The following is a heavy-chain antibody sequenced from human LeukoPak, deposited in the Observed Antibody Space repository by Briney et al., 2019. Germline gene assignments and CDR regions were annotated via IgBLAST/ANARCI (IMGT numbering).Heavy chain of an antibody. J-gene: IGHJ5*02. V-gene: IGHV4-39*07. D-gene: IGHD5-18*01. Sequence: SETLSLTCTVSGGSISSSSYYWGWIRQPPGKGLEWIGSIYYSGSTYYNPSLKSRVTISVDTSKNQFSLKLSSVTAADTAVYSCARGLGRYSYGSPFDPWGQGTLVTVSS. CDR1: GGSISSSSYY. CDR3: ARGLGRYSYGSPFDP. CDR2: IYYSGST.